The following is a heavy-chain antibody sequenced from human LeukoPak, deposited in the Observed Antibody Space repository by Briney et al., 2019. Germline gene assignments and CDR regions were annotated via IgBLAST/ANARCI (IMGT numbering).Heavy chain of an antibody. Sequence: GGSLRLSCAASGFTFSSYSMNWVRQAPGKGLEWVSSISSSSSYIYYADSVKGRFTISRDNAKNSLYLQMNSLRAEDTAVCYCARDRQDDFWSGYYYYYYMDVWGKGTTVTVSS. J-gene: IGHJ6*03. V-gene: IGHV3-21*01. D-gene: IGHD3-3*01. CDR3: ARDRQDDFWSGYYYYYYMDV. CDR2: ISSSSSYI. CDR1: GFTFSSYS.